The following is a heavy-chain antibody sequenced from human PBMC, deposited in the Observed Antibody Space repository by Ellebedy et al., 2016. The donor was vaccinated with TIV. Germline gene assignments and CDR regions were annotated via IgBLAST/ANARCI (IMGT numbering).Heavy chain of an antibody. J-gene: IGHJ4*02. Sequence: ASVKVSCKASGGTFSSYAINWVRQAPGQGLECMGRIIPILGMTNYAQKFQGRVTITADKSTSTAYMELRSLRSEDTAVYYCARDTSGDGLPREDWGQGTLVTVSS. D-gene: IGHD3-10*01. CDR1: GGTFSSYA. CDR2: IIPILGMT. V-gene: IGHV1-69*04. CDR3: ARDTSGDGLPRED.